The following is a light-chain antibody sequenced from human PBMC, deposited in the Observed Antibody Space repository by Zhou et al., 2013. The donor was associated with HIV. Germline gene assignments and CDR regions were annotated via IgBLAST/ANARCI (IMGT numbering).Light chain of an antibody. CDR3: QQPDGLT. CDR1: QSISSY. V-gene: IGKV1-39*01. CDR2: AAS. Sequence: DIQMTQSPSSLSASVGDRVTITCRASQSISSYLNWYQQKPGKAPKLLIYAASSLQSGVPSRFSGSGSGTEFTLTISSLQPEDFATYYCQQPDGLTFGGGTNVEIK. J-gene: IGKJ4*01.